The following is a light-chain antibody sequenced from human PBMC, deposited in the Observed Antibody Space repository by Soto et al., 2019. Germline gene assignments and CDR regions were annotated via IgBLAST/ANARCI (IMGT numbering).Light chain of an antibody. Sequence: DIQMTQSPSSVSASVGDTVTITCRASQVVSTWLAWYQQKPGKAPKLLIYAASGLQDGVPSRFSGSGSGTDFTLTINSLQPEDFATYFCQQANSFPLTFGGGTKVEIK. CDR2: AAS. CDR1: QVVSTW. J-gene: IGKJ4*01. V-gene: IGKV1D-12*01. CDR3: QQANSFPLT.